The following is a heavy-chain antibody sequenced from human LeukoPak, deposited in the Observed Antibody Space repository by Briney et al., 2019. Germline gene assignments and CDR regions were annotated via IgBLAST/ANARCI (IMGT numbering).Heavy chain of an antibody. J-gene: IGHJ4*02. V-gene: IGHV3-72*01. CDR1: GFTFSDHY. Sequence: GGSLRLSCAASGFTFSDHYIDWVRQAPGKGLEWVGRSRNKANRYSTEYAASVKGRFTVSRDDSKSSLYLQMNSLNNEDTAVYYCARVATPRTDFDFWGQGTLVTVSS. CDR3: ARVATPRTDFDF. D-gene: IGHD5-12*01. CDR2: SRNKANRYST.